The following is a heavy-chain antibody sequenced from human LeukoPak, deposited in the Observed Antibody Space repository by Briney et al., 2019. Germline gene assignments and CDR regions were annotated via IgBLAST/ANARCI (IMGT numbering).Heavy chain of an antibody. CDR2: ISYDGSNK. CDR1: GFTFSSYA. D-gene: IGHD6-13*01. J-gene: IGHJ4*02. CDR3: ARAGVQQQLVPVYFDY. V-gene: IGHV3-30-3*01. Sequence: GGSLRLSCAASGFTFSSYAMHWVRQAPGKGLEWVAVISYDGSNKYYADSVKGRFTISRDDSKNTLYLQMNSLRAEDTAVYYCARAGVQQQLVPVYFDYWGQGTLVTVSS.